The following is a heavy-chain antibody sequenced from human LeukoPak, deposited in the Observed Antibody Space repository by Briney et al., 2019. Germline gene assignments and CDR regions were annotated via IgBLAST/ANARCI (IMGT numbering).Heavy chain of an antibody. Sequence: GGSLRLSCAASGFTFSQYWMSWVRQAPGKGLEWVANIKPDGSEKHYVDSVKGRFTISRDNAKNSLYLQMNSLRAEDTAVYYCARSDYYGSGTPDYWGQGTLVTVSS. J-gene: IGHJ4*02. CDR1: GFTFSQYW. CDR2: IKPDGSEK. CDR3: ARSDYYGSGTPDY. D-gene: IGHD3-10*01. V-gene: IGHV3-7*01.